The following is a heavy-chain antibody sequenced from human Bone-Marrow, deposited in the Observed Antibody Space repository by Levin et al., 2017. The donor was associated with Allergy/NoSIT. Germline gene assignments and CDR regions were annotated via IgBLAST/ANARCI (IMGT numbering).Heavy chain of an antibody. Sequence: PSETLSLTCTVSGGSISSYYWSWIRQPPGKGLEWIGYIYYSGSTNYNPSLKSRVTISVDTSKNQFSLKLSSVTAADPAVYYCARGGGAYYYYGMDVWGQGTTVTVSS. V-gene: IGHV4-59*01. CDR2: IYYSGST. D-gene: IGHD3-10*01. CDR3: ARGGGAYYYYGMDV. CDR1: GGSISSYY. J-gene: IGHJ6*02.